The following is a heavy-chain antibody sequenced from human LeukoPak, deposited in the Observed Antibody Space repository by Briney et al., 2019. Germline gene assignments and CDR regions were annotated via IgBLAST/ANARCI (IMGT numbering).Heavy chain of an antibody. CDR1: GFDVSINY. V-gene: IGHV3-66*01. CDR3: AKGRTITDY. CDR2: IHNDGRT. D-gene: IGHD4/OR15-4a*01. J-gene: IGHJ4*02. Sequence: PGGSLRLSCAASGFDVSINYMNWIRQSPEKGLEWVSIIHNDGRTYYADSVKGRFTVSRDNSKNTLYLQMNSLRDEDTAVYYCAKGRTITDYWGQGTLVTVSS.